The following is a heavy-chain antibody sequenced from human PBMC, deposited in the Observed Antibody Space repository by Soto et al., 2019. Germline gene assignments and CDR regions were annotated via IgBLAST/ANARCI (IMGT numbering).Heavy chain of an antibody. Sequence: SVKLYCKASGCTFSSYAISWVRQAPGQGLEWMGGIIPIFGTANYAQKFQGRVTITADESTSTAYMELSSLRSEDTAVYYCARDLDEAAAGHTTNWFDPWGQGTLVTVSS. D-gene: IGHD6-13*01. CDR1: GCTFSSYA. CDR3: ARDLDEAAAGHTTNWFDP. J-gene: IGHJ5*02. V-gene: IGHV1-69*13. CDR2: IIPIFGTA.